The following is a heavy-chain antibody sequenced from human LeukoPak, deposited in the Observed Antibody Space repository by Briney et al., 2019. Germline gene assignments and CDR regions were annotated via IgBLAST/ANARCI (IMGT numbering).Heavy chain of an antibody. CDR1: GFTFSSYW. J-gene: IGHJ4*02. Sequence: GGSLRLSCAASGFTFSSYWMSWVRQAPGKGLEWVANINQDGSEKYYVDSVKGRFTISRDNAKNSLYLQMNSLRAEDTAVYYCARECIVATIKDYWGQGTLVTVPS. CDR2: INQDGSEK. V-gene: IGHV3-7*01. CDR3: ARECIVATIKDY. D-gene: IGHD5-12*01.